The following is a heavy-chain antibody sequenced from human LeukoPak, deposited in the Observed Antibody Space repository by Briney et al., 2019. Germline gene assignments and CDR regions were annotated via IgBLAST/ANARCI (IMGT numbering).Heavy chain of an antibody. CDR2: VEHDGSRT. D-gene: IGHD4-17*01. CDR1: GFTFTSYW. Sequence: EGSLRLSFAASGFTFTSYWMHWVRQPPGKGLVWVSRVEHDGSRTAYADSVTGRFTISRDNARNMVYLQMNSLRAEDTAVYYCATDLGWGQETLVTVSS. J-gene: IGHJ4*02. V-gene: IGHV3-74*01. CDR3: ATDLG.